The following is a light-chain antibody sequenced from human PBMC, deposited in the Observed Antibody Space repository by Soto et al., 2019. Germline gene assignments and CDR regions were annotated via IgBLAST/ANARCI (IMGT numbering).Light chain of an antibody. CDR2: DAS. CDR1: QSVSTR. V-gene: IGKV1-5*02. Sequence: DIQMTQSPSSLSASVGDRVTIICRASQSVSTRLAWYQQKPGKAPKVLIYDASSWAGGVPSRFTGSGSGTEFTLTISSLQPDDFATYYCQQYNSYSPTFGQGTKVDI. J-gene: IGKJ1*01. CDR3: QQYNSYSPT.